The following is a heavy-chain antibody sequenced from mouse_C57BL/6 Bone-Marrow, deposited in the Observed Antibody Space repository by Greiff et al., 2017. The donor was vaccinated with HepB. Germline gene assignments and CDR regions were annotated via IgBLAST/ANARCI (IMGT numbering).Heavy chain of an antibody. CDR2: IDPNSGGT. J-gene: IGHJ2*01. CDR1: GYTFTSYW. D-gene: IGHD2-4*01. V-gene: IGHV1-72*01. Sequence: QVQLQHPGAELVKPGASVKLSCKASGYTFTSYWMHWVKQRPGRGLEWIGRIDPNSGGTKYNEKFKSKATLTVAKPSSTAYMQLSSLTSEDSAVYYCERSGIYYDYDVYYYDYWGKGTTLTVAS. CDR3: ERSGIYYDYDVYYYDY.